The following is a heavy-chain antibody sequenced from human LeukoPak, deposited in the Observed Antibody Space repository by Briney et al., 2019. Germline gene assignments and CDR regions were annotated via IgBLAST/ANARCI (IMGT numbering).Heavy chain of an antibody. CDR1: GYTFTSYD. CDR2: MNPNSGNT. D-gene: IGHD6-13*01. V-gene: IGHV1-8*01. Sequence: ASVTVSCKASGYTFTSYDINWVRQATGQGLEWMGWMNPNSGNTGYAQKFQGRVTMTRSTSINTAYMELSSLRSGDTAVYYCARNRRIAAAGTAVRFDPWGQGTLVTVSS. CDR3: ARNRRIAAAGTAVRFDP. J-gene: IGHJ5*02.